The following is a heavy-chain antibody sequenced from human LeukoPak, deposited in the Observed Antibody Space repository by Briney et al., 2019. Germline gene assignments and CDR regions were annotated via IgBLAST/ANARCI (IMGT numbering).Heavy chain of an antibody. CDR2: ISGSGGST. Sequence: PGGSLRLSCAASGFTFSSYAMSWVSQAPGKGLEWVSAISGSGGSTYYADSVKGRFTISRDNSKNTLYLQMNSLRAEDTAVYYCAKGWQWLSHYGIDVWGQGTTATVSS. V-gene: IGHV3-23*01. CDR3: AKGWQWLSHYGIDV. CDR1: GFTFSSYA. J-gene: IGHJ6*02. D-gene: IGHD6-19*01.